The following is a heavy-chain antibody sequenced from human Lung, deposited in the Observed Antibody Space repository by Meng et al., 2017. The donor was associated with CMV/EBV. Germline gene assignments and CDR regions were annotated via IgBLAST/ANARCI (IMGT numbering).Heavy chain of an antibody. V-gene: IGHV3-66*01. CDR2: IYGSGNT. J-gene: IGHJ5*02. CDR1: GFSVSSNY. CDR3: AREIPQAWAS. Sequence: VEAGGGLGQPGGSLRLSCTASGFSVSSNYMSWVRQAPGKGLEWISIIYGSGNTYYGDSVKGRFTISRDNFRNTLYLQMNSLTAEDTAVYYCAREIPQAWASWGQGTLVTVSS. D-gene: IGHD2-21*01.